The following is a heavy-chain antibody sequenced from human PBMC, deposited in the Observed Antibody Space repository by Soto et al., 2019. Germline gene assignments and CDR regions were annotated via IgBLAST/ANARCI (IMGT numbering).Heavy chain of an antibody. V-gene: IGHV3-53*01. Sequence: PGGSLRLSCAASGFTVSSNYMSWVRQAPGKGLEWVSVIYSGGSTYYADSVKGRFTISRDNSKNTLYLQMNSLRAEDTAVYYCARDRGYSYGYIYYGMDVWGQGTTVTVSS. CDR2: IYSGGST. J-gene: IGHJ6*02. CDR1: GFTVSSNY. D-gene: IGHD5-18*01. CDR3: ARDRGYSYGYIYYGMDV.